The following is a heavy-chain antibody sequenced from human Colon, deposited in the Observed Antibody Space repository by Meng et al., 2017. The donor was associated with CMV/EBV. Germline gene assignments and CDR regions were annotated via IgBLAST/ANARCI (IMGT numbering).Heavy chain of an antibody. D-gene: IGHD2-2*02. CDR1: GFTFSDYY. J-gene: IGHJ6*02. CDR2: ISSSGSTI. Sequence: GESLKISCAASGFTFSDYYMSWIRQAPGKGLEWVSYISSSGSTIYYADSVKGRFTISRDNAKNSLYLQMNSLRAEDTAVYYCARDRYCSSTSCHTYGMDVWGQGTTVTVSS. CDR3: ARDRYCSSTSCHTYGMDV. V-gene: IGHV3-11*04.